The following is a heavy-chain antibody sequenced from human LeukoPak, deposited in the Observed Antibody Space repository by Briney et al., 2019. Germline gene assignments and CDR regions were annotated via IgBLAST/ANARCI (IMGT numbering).Heavy chain of an antibody. Sequence: GASLRLSCAASGFTFSSYAMRWVRQAPGKGLEWVSAISGSGGSTYYADSVKGRFTISRDNSKNTLYLQMNSLRAEDTAVYYCAKAGYDFWSGPGGYYYGMDVWGQGTTVTVSS. D-gene: IGHD3-3*01. CDR1: GFTFSSYA. V-gene: IGHV3-23*01. CDR3: AKAGYDFWSGPGGYYYGMDV. J-gene: IGHJ6*02. CDR2: ISGSGGST.